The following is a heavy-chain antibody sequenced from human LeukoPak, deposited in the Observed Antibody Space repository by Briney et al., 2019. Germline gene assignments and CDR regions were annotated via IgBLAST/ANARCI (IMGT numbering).Heavy chain of an antibody. J-gene: IGHJ6*02. D-gene: IGHD3-10*01. Sequence: SETLSLTCTVSGGSISSYYWSWIRQPAGKGLEWIGRIYTSGSTNYNPSLKSRVTMSVDTSKNQFSLKLSSVTAADTAVYYCARDYGEGGYYCYYYGMDVWGQGTTVTVSS. CDR1: GGSISSYY. CDR2: IYTSGST. CDR3: ARDYGEGGYYCYYYGMDV. V-gene: IGHV4-4*07.